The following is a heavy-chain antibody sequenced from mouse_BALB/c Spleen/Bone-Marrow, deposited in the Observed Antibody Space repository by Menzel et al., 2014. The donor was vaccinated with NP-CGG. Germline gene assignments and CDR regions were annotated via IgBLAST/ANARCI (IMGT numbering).Heavy chain of an antibody. CDR2: IWAGGST. CDR3: DRDGTAY. J-gene: IGHJ3*01. CDR1: GFSLTSYG. D-gene: IGHD4-1*01. V-gene: IGHV2-9*02. Sequence: QVQLKESGPGLVAPSQSLSISCTVSGFSLTSYGVHWVRQPPGKGLEWLGVIWAGGSTNYNSALMSRLSISKDNPKSQVFLKMNSLQTNDAAMYYCDRDGTAYWGQGTLVTVSA.